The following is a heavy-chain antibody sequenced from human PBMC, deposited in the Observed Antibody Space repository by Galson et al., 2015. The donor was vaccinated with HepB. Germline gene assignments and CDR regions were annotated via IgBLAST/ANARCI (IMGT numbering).Heavy chain of an antibody. Sequence: SLRLSCAASRFTFKNYWMHWVRQAPGKGLVWVSRIDSDGSSTRYADSVKGRFTISRDNAKNTLYLQMNTLRVDDTAVYYCARRVGSGPPDYWGQGTLVTVSS. D-gene: IGHD3-10*01. CDR2: IDSDGSST. J-gene: IGHJ4*02. V-gene: IGHV3-74*01. CDR1: RFTFKNYW. CDR3: ARRVGSGPPDY.